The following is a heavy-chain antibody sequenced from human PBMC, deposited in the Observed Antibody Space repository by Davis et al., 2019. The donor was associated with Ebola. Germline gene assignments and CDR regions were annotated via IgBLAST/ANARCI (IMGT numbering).Heavy chain of an antibody. V-gene: IGHV1-18*01. CDR3: ARPPCTSCSMDV. D-gene: IGHD2-2*01. Sequence: ASVKVSCKASGYTFTTFGISWVRQAPGQGLEWMGGMNPYSGNTNYAQKLQGRVTVTTGTSTSTAYMELRSLRSDDTAVYYCARPPCTSCSMDVWGQGTTVTVSS. J-gene: IGHJ6*02. CDR1: GYTFTTFG. CDR2: MNPYSGNT.